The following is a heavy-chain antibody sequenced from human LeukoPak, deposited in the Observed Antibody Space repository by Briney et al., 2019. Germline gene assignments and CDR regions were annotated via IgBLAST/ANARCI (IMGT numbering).Heavy chain of an antibody. CDR1: GASISSGGYF. D-gene: IGHD2-8*01. CDR3: ARALCINGICEWFDP. Sequence: PSETLSLTCTVSGASISSGGYFWSWIRQPAGKGVEWIGRIETSGSTNYNPSLKSRVTISVDTYKNQFSLKLRSVTAADTAVYYCARALCINGICEWFDPWGQGTLVTVSS. V-gene: IGHV4-61*02. CDR2: IETSGST. J-gene: IGHJ5*02.